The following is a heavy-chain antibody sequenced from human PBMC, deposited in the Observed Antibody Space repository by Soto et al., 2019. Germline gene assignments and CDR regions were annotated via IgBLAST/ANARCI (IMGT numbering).Heavy chain of an antibody. D-gene: IGHD1-26*01. CDR1: GGSISHYY. Sequence: ASETLSLTCSVSGGSISHYYWSWIRQSPGKGLEWVSAIGTAGDPYYPGSVKGRFTISRENAKNSLYLQMNSLRAGDTAVYYCARAGSGSSGGDYYYYGMDVWGQGTTVTVSS. V-gene: IGHV3-13*05. J-gene: IGHJ6*02. CDR2: IGTAGDP. CDR3: ARAGSGSSGGDYYYYGMDV.